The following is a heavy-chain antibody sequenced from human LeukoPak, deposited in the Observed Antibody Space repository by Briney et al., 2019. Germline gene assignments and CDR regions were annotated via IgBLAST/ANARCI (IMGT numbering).Heavy chain of an antibody. CDR3: VKGGLRSGYSFED. Sequence: GGSLRLSCAASGFTFNTHAISWVRQAPGKGLEWVAAVSDTGDLRYSANSVKGRFAISRDNSKNTAFLQMYSLRAEDTAGYYCVKGGLRSGYSFEDWGQGTLVSVSS. D-gene: IGHD3-9*01. V-gene: IGHV3-23*01. CDR2: VSDTGDLR. CDR1: GFTFNTHA. J-gene: IGHJ4*02.